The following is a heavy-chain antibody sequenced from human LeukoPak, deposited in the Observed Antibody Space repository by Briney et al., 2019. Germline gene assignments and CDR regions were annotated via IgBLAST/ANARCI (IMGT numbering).Heavy chain of an antibody. J-gene: IGHJ4*02. CDR1: GFTFSSYA. D-gene: IGHD3-9*01. V-gene: IGHV3-30-3*01. CDR2: ISYDGSNK. Sequence: GSSLRLSCAASGFTFSSYAMHWVRQAPGKGLEWVAVISYDGSNKYYADSVKGRFTISRDNSKNTLYLQMNSLRAEDTAVYYCARHTDYDILTGYYFDYWGQGTLVTVSS. CDR3: ARHTDYDILTGYYFDY.